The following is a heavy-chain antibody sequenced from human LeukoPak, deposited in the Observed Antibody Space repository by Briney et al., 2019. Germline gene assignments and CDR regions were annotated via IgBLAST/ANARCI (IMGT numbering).Heavy chain of an antibody. D-gene: IGHD2-8*01. J-gene: IGHJ6*03. V-gene: IGHV3-23*01. Sequence: PGGSLRLSCAASGYTFSSYAMSWVRQAPGKGLEWVSAISGSGGSTYYADSVKGRFTISRDNSKNTLYLQMNSLRAEDTAVYYCANSPYCTNGVSSNCYYMDVWGKGTTVTVSS. CDR1: GYTFSSYA. CDR2: ISGSGGST. CDR3: ANSPYCTNGVSSNCYYMDV.